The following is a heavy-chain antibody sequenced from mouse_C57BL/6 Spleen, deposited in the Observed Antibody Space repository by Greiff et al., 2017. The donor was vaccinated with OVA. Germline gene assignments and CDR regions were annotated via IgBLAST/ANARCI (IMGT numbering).Heavy chain of an antibody. CDR3: ARYDYDGDWFAY. CDR2: IRNKANGYTT. V-gene: IGHV7-3*01. CDR1: GFTFTDYY. J-gene: IGHJ3*01. D-gene: IGHD2-4*01. Sequence: EVKLVESGGGLVQPGGSLSLSCAASGFTFTDYYMSWVRQPPGKALEWLGFIRNKANGYTTEYSASVKGRFTISRDNSQSILYLQMNALRAEDSATYYCARYDYDGDWFAYWGQGTLVTVSA.